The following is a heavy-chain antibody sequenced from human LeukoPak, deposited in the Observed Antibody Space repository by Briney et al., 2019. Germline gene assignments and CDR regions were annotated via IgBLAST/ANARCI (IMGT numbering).Heavy chain of an antibody. CDR1: GYSFTSYW. Sequence: GESLKISCKGSGYSFTSYWIGWARQMPGKGLEWMGIIYPGDSDTRYSPSFQGQVTISVDKSISTAYLQWSSLKASDTAMYYCARQYRYYDSSGYYYDWFDPWGQGTLVTVSS. D-gene: IGHD3-22*01. CDR2: IYPGDSDT. V-gene: IGHV5-51*01. CDR3: ARQYRYYDSSGYYYDWFDP. J-gene: IGHJ5*02.